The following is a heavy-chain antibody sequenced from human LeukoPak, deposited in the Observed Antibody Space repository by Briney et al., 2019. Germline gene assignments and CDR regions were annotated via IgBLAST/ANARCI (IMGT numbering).Heavy chain of an antibody. CDR2: INSSGDT. J-gene: IGHJ6*02. Sequence: PSETLSLTCTVSGGSISSYYWSWIRRAPGKGLEWIGCINSSGDTIYSPSLKSRVTISIDTSKNQFSLTLRSVTAADTAVYYCARDVSPAMTAYYYYYGIDVWGQGTTVTVSS. CDR1: GGSISSYY. D-gene: IGHD2-2*01. V-gene: IGHV4-59*01. CDR3: ARDVSPAMTAYYYYYGIDV.